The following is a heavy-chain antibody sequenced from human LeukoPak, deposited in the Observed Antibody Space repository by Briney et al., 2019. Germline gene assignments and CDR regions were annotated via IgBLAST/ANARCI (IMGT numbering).Heavy chain of an antibody. D-gene: IGHD1-1*01. V-gene: IGHV4-61*02. J-gene: IGHJ6*03. CDR2: VDTSGST. CDR3: AREKTGIAPRQYYYYYYYMDV. Sequence: PSQTLSLTCTVSGGSISSGSYYWSWIRQPAGKGLEWIGRVDTSGSTNYNPSLKSRVTISVDTSKNQFSLKLNSVTAADTAVYYCAREKTGIAPRQYYYYYYYMDVWGKGTTVTISS. CDR1: GGSISSGSYY.